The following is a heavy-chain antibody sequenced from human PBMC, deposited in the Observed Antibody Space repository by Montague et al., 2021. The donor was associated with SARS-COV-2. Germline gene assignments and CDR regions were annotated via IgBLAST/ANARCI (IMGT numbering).Heavy chain of an antibody. Sequence: YSGSTHXNPSLKGRVTISVDTSKNQFSLKLSSVTAADTAVYYCARAPLAHITIFGVVTSFDYWGQGTLLTFSS. D-gene: IGHD3-3*01. V-gene: IGHV4-59*01. J-gene: IGHJ4*02. CDR2: YSGST. CDR3: ARAPLAHITIFGVVTSFDY.